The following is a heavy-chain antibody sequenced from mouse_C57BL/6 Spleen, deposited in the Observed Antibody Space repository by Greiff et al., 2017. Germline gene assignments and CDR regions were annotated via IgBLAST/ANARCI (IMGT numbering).Heavy chain of an antibody. CDR2: IYPGSGNT. J-gene: IGHJ2*01. Sequence: QVHVKQSGAELVRPGASVKLSCKASGYTFTDYYINWVKQRPGQGLEWIARIYPGSGNTYYNEKFKVKATLTAEKSSSTAYMQLSSLTSEDSAVYFCARYDYDPYCDYWGQGTTLTVSS. CDR1: GYTFTDYY. D-gene: IGHD2-4*01. V-gene: IGHV1-76*01. CDR3: ARYDYDPYCDY.